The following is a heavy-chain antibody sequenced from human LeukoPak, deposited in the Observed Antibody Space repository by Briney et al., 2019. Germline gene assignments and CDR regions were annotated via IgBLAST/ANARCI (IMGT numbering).Heavy chain of an antibody. J-gene: IGHJ4*02. CDR1: GFTFSSYW. CDR3: ARVLAAGVRGWGY. V-gene: IGHV3-7*01. D-gene: IGHD6-13*01. CDR2: IKQDGSEK. Sequence: GGSLRLSCAASGFTFSSYWMSWVRQAPGKGLEWVANIKQDGSEKYYVDSVKGRFTISRDNAENSLYLQMNSLRAEDTAVYYCARVLAAGVRGWGYWGQGTLVTVSS.